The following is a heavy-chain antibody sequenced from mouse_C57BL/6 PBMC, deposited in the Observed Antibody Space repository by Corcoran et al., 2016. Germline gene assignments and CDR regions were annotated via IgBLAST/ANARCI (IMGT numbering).Heavy chain of an antibody. CDR1: GYTFTDYY. J-gene: IGHJ2*01. V-gene: IGHV1-26*01. Sequence: EVQLQQSGPELVKPGASVKISCKASGYTFTDYYMNWVKQSHGKSLEWIGDINPNNGGTSYNQKFKGKDTLTVDKSSSTAYMELRSLTSEDSAVYYCARSHYYFDYWGQGTTLTVSS. CDR3: ARSHYYFDY. CDR2: INPNNGGT.